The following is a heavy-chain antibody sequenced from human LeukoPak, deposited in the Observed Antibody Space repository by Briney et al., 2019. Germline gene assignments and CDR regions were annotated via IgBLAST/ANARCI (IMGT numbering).Heavy chain of an antibody. J-gene: IGHJ4*02. CDR1: GFTFSSYG. V-gene: IGHV3-33*06. Sequence: GESLRLSCAASGFTFSSYGMHWVRQAPGKGLEWVAVIWYDGSNKYYADSVKGRFTISRDNSKNTLYLQMNSLRAEDTAVYYCAKDFYYYDSSGSPEDYWGQGTLVTVSS. D-gene: IGHD3-22*01. CDR3: AKDFYYYDSSGSPEDY. CDR2: IWYDGSNK.